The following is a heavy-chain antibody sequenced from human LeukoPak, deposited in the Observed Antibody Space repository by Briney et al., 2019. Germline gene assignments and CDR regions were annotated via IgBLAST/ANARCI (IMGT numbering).Heavy chain of an antibody. CDR2: ISSSSSTI. Sequence: PGGSLRLSCAASGFTFSSYSMNWVRQAPGKGLEWVSYISSSSSTIYYADSVKGRFTISRDNAKNSLYLQMNSLRAEDTAVYYCARDPLGYCSSTSCYYYYGMDVWGQGTTVTVSS. J-gene: IGHJ6*02. V-gene: IGHV3-48*01. D-gene: IGHD2-2*01. CDR3: ARDPLGYCSSTSCYYYYGMDV. CDR1: GFTFSSYS.